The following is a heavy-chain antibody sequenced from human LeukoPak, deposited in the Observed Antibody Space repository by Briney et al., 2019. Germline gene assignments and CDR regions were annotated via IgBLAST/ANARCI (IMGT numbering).Heavy chain of an antibody. J-gene: IGHJ3*02. CDR3: AREAYCGGDCPFGNDAFDI. CDR2: INPNSGGT. CDR1: GYTFTGYY. V-gene: IGHV1-2*02. D-gene: IGHD2-21*01. Sequence: ASVKVSCKASGYTFTGYYMHWVRQAPGQGLEWMGWINPNSGGTNYAQKFQGRVTMTRDTSISTAYMELSRLRSDDTAVYYCAREAYCGGDCPFGNDAFDIWGQGTMVTVSS.